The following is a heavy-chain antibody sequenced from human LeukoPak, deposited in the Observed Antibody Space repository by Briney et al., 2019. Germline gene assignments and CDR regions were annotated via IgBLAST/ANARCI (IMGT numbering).Heavy chain of an antibody. J-gene: IGHJ4*02. CDR3: ARDRGAMVRGVVDY. V-gene: IGHV3-7*01. D-gene: IGHD3-10*01. CDR1: GFTFSSYW. CDR2: IKQDGSEK. Sequence: PGGSLRLSCAASGFTFSSYWMSWVRQAPGKGLEWVANIKQDGSEKYYVDSVKGRFTISRDNAKNSLYLQMNSLRAEDTAVYYCARDRGAMVRGVVDYWGQGTLVTVSS.